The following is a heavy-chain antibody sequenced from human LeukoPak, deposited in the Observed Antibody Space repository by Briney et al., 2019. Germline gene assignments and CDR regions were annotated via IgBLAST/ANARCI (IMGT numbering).Heavy chain of an antibody. D-gene: IGHD4-17*01. V-gene: IGHV4-34*01. CDR3: ARTRGSYGDSENYYYYYMDV. Sequence: SETLSLTCAVYGGSFSGYYWSWIRQPPGKGLEWIGEINHSGSTNYNPSLKSRVTISVATSKNQFSLKLSSVTAADTAVYYCARTRGSYGDSENYYYYYMDVWGKGTTVTVSS. J-gene: IGHJ6*03. CDR1: GGSFSGYY. CDR2: INHSGST.